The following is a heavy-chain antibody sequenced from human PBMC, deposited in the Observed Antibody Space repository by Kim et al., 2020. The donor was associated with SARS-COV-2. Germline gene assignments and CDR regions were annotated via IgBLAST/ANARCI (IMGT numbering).Heavy chain of an antibody. CDR2: ISYDGTNA. CDR1: GFTFSNYG. Sequence: GGSLRLSCAASGFTFSNYGMHWVRQAPGKGLEWVAAISYDGTNADYVASVKGRFTISRDNSNDRLYVQMNSLRVEDTAVYYCARAPRTFNGYFVRWGQGTRVPVSS. D-gene: IGHD3-9*01. V-gene: IGHV3-33*01. J-gene: IGHJ1*01. CDR3: ARAPRTFNGYFVR.